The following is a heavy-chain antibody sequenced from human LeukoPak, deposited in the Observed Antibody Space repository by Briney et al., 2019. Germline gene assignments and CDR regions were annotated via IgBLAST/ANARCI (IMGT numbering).Heavy chain of an antibody. D-gene: IGHD7-27*01. CDR2: IYSSGNT. Sequence: SETLSLTCSVSGASISDFYWSWIRQPAGKGLEWIGRIYSSGNTNYNPSLRSRVTMSLDASKNQFSLKLSSVTAADTAVYYCERKSGDYWAQETLVTVSS. J-gene: IGHJ4*02. CDR3: ERKSGDY. CDR1: GASISDFY. V-gene: IGHV4-4*07.